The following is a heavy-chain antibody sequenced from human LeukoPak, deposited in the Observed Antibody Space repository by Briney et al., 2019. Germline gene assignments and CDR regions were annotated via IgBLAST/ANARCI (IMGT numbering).Heavy chain of an antibody. Sequence: SETLSLTCTVSGGSISSYYWSWIRQTAGKGLEWIGRLSTSGTTNYNPSLKSRVTMSVDTSKNQFSLKLSSVTAADTAVYYCARDVLLWFGESAVRAFDIWAKGQWSPSLQ. CDR2: LSTSGTT. CDR1: GGSISSYY. J-gene: IGHJ3*02. V-gene: IGHV4-4*07. D-gene: IGHD3-10*01. CDR3: ARDVLLWFGESAVRAFDI.